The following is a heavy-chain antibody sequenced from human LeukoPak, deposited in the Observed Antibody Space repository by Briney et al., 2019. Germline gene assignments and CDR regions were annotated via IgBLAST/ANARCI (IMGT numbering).Heavy chain of an antibody. J-gene: IGHJ3*02. CDR2: ISAYNGNT. CDR3: ARERWLQDIVVVPAATAFDI. V-gene: IGHV1-18*01. D-gene: IGHD2-2*01. CDR1: GYTFTSYG. Sequence: GASVKVSCKASGYTFTSYGISWVRQAPGQGLEWMGWISAYNGNTNYAQKLQGRVTMTTDTSTSTAYMELRSLRSDDTAVYYCARERWLQDIVVVPAATAFDIWGQGTMVTVSS.